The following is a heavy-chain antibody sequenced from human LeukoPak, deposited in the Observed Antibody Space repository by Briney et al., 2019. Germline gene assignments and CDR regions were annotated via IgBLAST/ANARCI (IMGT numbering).Heavy chain of an antibody. D-gene: IGHD3-10*01. J-gene: IGHJ5*02. CDR1: GFTFSSYE. Sequence: GGSLRLSCAASGFTFSSYEMNWVRQAPGKGLEWVANIKQDGSEKYYVDSVKGRFTISRDNAKNSLYLQMNSLRAEDTAVYYCAEDYYGPGSPFWWFDPWGQGTLVTVSS. CDR2: IKQDGSEK. V-gene: IGHV3-7*01. CDR3: AEDYYGPGSPFWWFDP.